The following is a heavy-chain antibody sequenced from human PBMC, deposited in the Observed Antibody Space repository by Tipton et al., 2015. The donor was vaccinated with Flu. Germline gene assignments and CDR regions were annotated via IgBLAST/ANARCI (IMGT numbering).Heavy chain of an antibody. D-gene: IGHD4-11*01. Sequence: TLSLTCAVSGYSIGNGYYWGWIRQAPGKGLEWIASIYHSGTTYYNPSLKSRVTISVDTSKNQFHLEMRSVTAADMAVYYCARRDFSNYVSDPKNWFDHWGQGTLVTVSA. J-gene: IGHJ5*02. CDR1: GYSIGNGYY. V-gene: IGHV4-38-2*01. CDR3: ARRDFSNYVSDPKNWFDH. CDR2: IYHSGTT.